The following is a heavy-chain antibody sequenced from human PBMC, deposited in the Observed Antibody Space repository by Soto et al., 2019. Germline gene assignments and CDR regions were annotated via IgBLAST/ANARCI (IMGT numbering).Heavy chain of an antibody. V-gene: IGHV4-59*12. CDR2: IYYSGST. J-gene: IGHJ5*02. CDR1: GGSISSYY. D-gene: IGHD3-10*01. CDR3: ALLWFGELLDSWFDP. Sequence: PSETLSLTCTVSGGSISSYYWSWIRQPPGKGLEWIGYIYYSGSTNYNPSLKSRVTISVDTSKNQFSLKLSSVTAADTAVYYCALLWFGELLDSWFDPWGQGTLVTVS.